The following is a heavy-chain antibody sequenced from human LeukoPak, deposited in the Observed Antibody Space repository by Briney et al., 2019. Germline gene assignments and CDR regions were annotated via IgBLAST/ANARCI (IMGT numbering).Heavy chain of an antibody. CDR3: TTDTGGYSSSWSFDY. CDR2: IKSKTDGGTT. J-gene: IGHJ4*02. CDR1: GFTFRSSA. D-gene: IGHD6-13*01. Sequence: PGRSLRLSCAASGFTFRSSAMHWVRQAPGKGLEWVGRIKSKTDGGTTDYAAPVKGRFTISRDDSKNTLYLQMNSLKTEDTAVYYCTTDTGGYSSSWSFDYWGQGTLVTVSS. V-gene: IGHV3-15*01.